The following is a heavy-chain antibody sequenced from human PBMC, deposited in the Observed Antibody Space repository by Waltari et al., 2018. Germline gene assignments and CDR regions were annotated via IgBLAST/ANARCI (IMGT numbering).Heavy chain of an antibody. CDR2: ISGDGRIT. D-gene: IGHD3-16*02. CDR3: ARNYRDY. Sequence: EVQLVESGGGLVQPGGSLRLSCAASGFTFSNYWMHWVRQVPGKGQVGVSRISGDGRITHYADSVKGRFTISRDNAENTLYLQMNSLTVEDTAVYYCARNYRDYWGQGTLVTVSS. CDR1: GFTFSNYW. V-gene: IGHV3-74*01. J-gene: IGHJ4*02.